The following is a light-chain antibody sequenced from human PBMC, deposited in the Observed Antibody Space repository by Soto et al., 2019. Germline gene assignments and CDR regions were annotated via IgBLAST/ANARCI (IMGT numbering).Light chain of an antibody. CDR2: AVS. V-gene: IGKV1-39*01. Sequence: DIQMIQSPSSLSASVGDRVTITCRASQTISDYLNWYQQKPGLAPKFLIYAVSSLQGGVPSRFSGGGSGTDFTLTISSLQPEDVATYFCQQSYTSPYAFGQGTKLEIK. J-gene: IGKJ2*01. CDR3: QQSYTSPYA. CDR1: QTISDY.